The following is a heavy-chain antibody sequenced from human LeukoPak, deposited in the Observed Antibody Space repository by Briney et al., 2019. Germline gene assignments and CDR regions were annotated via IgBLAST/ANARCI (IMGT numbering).Heavy chain of an antibody. D-gene: IGHD6-19*01. J-gene: IGHJ4*02. Sequence: SETLSLTCIVPGGSIRSYYWTWIRQPPGEGLERIGHMYYSGNTNYNPALKSRVTISVDTSKNQFSLKLSSVTAADTAVYYCATAHHPYSSDFDSWGQGTLVTVSS. V-gene: IGHV4-59*01. CDR3: ATAHHPYSSDFDS. CDR1: GGSIRSYY. CDR2: MYYSGNT.